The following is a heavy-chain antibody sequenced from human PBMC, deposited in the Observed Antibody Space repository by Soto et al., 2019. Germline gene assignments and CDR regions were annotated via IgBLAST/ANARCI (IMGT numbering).Heavy chain of an antibody. Sequence: GGSLRLSSAASGFHFSTYWMSWVRQAPGKGLEWVSYIGIGSSTKYYADSVKGRFTISRDNAKNSLYLQMNSLRAEDTAVYYCARHPERIAQIGWFDPWGQGTLVTVSS. CDR3: ARHPERIAQIGWFDP. V-gene: IGHV3-48*01. CDR2: IGIGSSTK. J-gene: IGHJ5*02. CDR1: GFHFSTYW. D-gene: IGHD6-13*01.